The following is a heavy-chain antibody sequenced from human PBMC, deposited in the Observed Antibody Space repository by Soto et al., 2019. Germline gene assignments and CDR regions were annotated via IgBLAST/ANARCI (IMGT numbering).Heavy chain of an antibody. CDR3: ARSYYYDSSGYYLYYFDY. V-gene: IGHV5-51*01. Sequence: EVQLVQSGAEVKKPGESLKISCKGSGYSFTSYWIGWVRQMPGKGLEWMGIIYPGDSDTRYSPSFQGQVTISADKSISTAYLQWSSLKASDTAMYYCARSYYYDSSGYYLYYFDYWGQGTLVTVSS. J-gene: IGHJ4*02. D-gene: IGHD3-22*01. CDR2: IYPGDSDT. CDR1: GYSFTSYW.